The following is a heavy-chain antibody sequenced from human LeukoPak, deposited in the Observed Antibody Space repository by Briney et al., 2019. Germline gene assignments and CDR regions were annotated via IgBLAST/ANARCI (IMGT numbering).Heavy chain of an antibody. CDR3: ARPRVLDSSGFDY. J-gene: IGHJ4*02. Sequence: SETLSLTCAVYGGSFSGYYWRWIRQPPGKGLEWIGEINHSGSTNYNPSLKSRVTISVDTSKNQFSLKLSSVTAADTAVYYCARPRVLDSSGFDYWGQGTLVTVSS. D-gene: IGHD3-22*01. V-gene: IGHV4-34*01. CDR1: GGSFSGYY. CDR2: INHSGST.